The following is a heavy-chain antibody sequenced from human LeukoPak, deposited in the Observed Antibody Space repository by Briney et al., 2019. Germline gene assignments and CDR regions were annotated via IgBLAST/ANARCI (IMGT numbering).Heavy chain of an antibody. Sequence: PVKVSCKASGGTFSSYAISWVRQAPGQGLEWMGGIIPIFGTANYAQKFQGRVTITADESTSTAYMELSSLRSEDTAVYYCARDSGSYYSPGRHFDYWGQGTLVTVSS. J-gene: IGHJ4*02. CDR1: GGTFSSYA. D-gene: IGHD1-26*01. CDR3: ARDSGSYYSPGRHFDY. V-gene: IGHV1-69*01. CDR2: IIPIFGTA.